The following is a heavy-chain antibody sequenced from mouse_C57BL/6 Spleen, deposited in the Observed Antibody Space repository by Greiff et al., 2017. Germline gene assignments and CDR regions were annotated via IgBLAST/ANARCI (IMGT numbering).Heavy chain of an antibody. J-gene: IGHJ1*03. V-gene: IGHV1-53*01. CDR3: ARYSNYWYFDV. CDR2: INPRKGGT. Sequence: QVQLQQPGPELVKPGASVKLSCQASGYTFTSYWMHWVKQSPGQGLEWIGNINPRKGGTNYNEKFKSKATLTVDKSSSTAYMQLSSLTSEDSAVYYCARYSNYWYFDVWGTGTTVTVSS. D-gene: IGHD2-5*01. CDR1: GYTFTSYW.